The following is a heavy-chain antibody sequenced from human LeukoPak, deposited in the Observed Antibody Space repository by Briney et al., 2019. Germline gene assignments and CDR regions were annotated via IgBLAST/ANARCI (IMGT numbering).Heavy chain of an antibody. J-gene: IGHJ4*02. Sequence: GGSLRLSCAASGFTVSTNCMTWVRQAPGKGLEWVSTIYSGGTTYYADSVMGRFTISRHNSRNTLYLQMNSLRAEDTAVYYCARAGSSWSFDYWGQGTLVTVSS. D-gene: IGHD6-13*01. CDR1: GFTVSTNC. CDR3: ARAGSSWSFDY. CDR2: IYSGGTT. V-gene: IGHV3-53*04.